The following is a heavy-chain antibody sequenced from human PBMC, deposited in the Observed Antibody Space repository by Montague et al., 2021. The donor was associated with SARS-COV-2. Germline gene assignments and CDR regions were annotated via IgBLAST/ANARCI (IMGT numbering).Heavy chain of an antibody. D-gene: IGHD4-23*01. CDR2: ITHGGST. CDR1: GGSLSGFY. CDR3: ARSHDYRGNDYFDS. Sequence: SETLSLTCAVYGGSLSGFYWTWIRQAPGKGLEWVGEITHGGSTSYSPALKSRLTISLDTSKNQFSLKLDSVTAADTATYCCARSHDYRGNDYFDSWGQGALVIVSS. V-gene: IGHV4-34*01. J-gene: IGHJ4*02.